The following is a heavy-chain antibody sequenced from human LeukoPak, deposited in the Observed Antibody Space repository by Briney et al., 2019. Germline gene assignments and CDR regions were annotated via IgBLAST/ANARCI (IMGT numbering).Heavy chain of an antibody. CDR1: GGSITSNNW. J-gene: IGHJ3*02. CDR3: ARWEVRLNAFEM. Sequence: SETLSLTCAVSGGSITSNNWRSWVRQPPGKGLEWIGQIYHSGSTNYNPSLKSRVTTSVDTSKNQFSLSLSSVTAADTAVYYCARWEVRLNAFEMWGQGTMVTVSS. D-gene: IGHD3-10*01. V-gene: IGHV4-4*02. CDR2: IYHSGST.